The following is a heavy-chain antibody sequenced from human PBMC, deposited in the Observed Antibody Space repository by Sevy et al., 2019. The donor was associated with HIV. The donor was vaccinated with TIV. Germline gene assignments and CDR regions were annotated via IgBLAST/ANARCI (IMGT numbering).Heavy chain of an antibody. CDR3: ARLGGGMVRGVIPYYYGMDV. J-gene: IGHJ6*02. D-gene: IGHD3-10*01. CDR2: IYYSGST. Sequence: SETLSLTCTVSGGSISSSSYYWGWIRQPPGKGLEWIGSIYYSGSTYYNPSLKSRVTISVDTSKNQFSLKLSSVTAADTAVYYCARLGGGMVRGVIPYYYGMDVWGQGTTVTVSS. CDR1: GGSISSSSYY. V-gene: IGHV4-39*01.